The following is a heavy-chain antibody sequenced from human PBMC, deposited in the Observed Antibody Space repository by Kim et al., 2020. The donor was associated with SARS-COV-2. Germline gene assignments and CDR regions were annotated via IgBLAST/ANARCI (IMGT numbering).Heavy chain of an antibody. D-gene: IGHD1-7*01. CDR2: IYYSVST. CDR1: GGSISSSSYY. V-gene: IGHV4-39*01. Sequence: SETLSLTCTVSGGSISSSSYYWGWIRQPPGKGLEWIGSIYYSVSTYYNPSLKSRVTISVDTSKNQFSLKLSSVTAADTAVYYCARGGITGTPSDYWGQGTLVTVSS. CDR3: ARGGITGTPSDY. J-gene: IGHJ4*02.